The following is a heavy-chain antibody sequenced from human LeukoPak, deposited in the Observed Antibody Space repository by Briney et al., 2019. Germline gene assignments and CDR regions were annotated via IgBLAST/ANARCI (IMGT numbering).Heavy chain of an antibody. D-gene: IGHD3-10*01. CDR2: IYYSGST. CDR3: ARAPEDYYGSGSGGLDY. Sequence: PSQTLSLTCTGSGGSISSGDYYWSWIRQPPGKGREWIGSIYYSGSTYYNPSLKSRVTISVDTSMNQFSLKLSSVTAADTAVYYCARAPEDYYGSGSGGLDYWGPGTLVTVSS. CDR1: GGSISSGDYY. J-gene: IGHJ4*02. V-gene: IGHV4-39*01.